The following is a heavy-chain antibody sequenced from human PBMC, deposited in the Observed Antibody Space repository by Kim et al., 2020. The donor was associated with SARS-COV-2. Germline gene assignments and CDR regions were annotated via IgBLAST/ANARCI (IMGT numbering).Heavy chain of an antibody. CDR2: IYSGGST. V-gene: IGHV3-53*01. Sequence: GGSLRLSCAASGFTVSSNYMSWVRQAPGKGLEWVSVIYSGGSTYYADSVKGRFTISRDNSKNTLYLQMNSLRAEDTAVYYCARDFSTAAGREGGFDYWGQGTLVTVSS. D-gene: IGHD6-13*01. J-gene: IGHJ4*02. CDR3: ARDFSTAAGREGGFDY. CDR1: GFTVSSNY.